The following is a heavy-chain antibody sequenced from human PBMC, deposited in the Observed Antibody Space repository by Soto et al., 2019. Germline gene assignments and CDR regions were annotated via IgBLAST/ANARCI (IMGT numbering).Heavy chain of an antibody. V-gene: IGHV4-34*01. CDR2: INHSGST. CDR3: AYGSGSSNWFDP. D-gene: IGHD3-10*01. J-gene: IGHJ5*02. CDR1: GGSFSGYY. Sequence: QVQLQQWGAGLLKPSETLSLTCAVYGGSFSGYYWSWIRQPPGKGLEWIGEINHSGSTNYNPSLKSRVTISVDTSKNQCSLKLSSVTAADTAVYYCAYGSGSSNWFDPWGQGTLVTVSS.